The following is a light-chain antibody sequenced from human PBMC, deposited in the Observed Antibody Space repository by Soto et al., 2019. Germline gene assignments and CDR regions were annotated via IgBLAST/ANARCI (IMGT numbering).Light chain of an antibody. V-gene: IGKV1-5*01. CDR1: QSISSW. J-gene: IGKJ4*01. CDR2: GAS. CDR3: QHYGSSPGLT. Sequence: DIQMTQSPSTLSASVGDRVTITCRASQSISSWLAWYQQKPGKAPKLLIYGASSRATGIPDRFSASGSGTDFTLTISRLESEDSAVYYCQHYGSSPGLTFGGGTKVDIK.